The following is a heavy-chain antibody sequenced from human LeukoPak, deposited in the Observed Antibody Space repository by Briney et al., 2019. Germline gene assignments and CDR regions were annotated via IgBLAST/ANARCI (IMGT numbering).Heavy chain of an antibody. CDR2: IITILGIA. V-gene: IGHV1-69*04. CDR3: ARVRYDILTGYYPPDY. Sequence: GASVKVSCKASGGTFSSYAISWVRQAPGQGREWMGRIITILGIANYAQKFQGRVAITADKSTSTAYMELSSLRSEDTAVYYCARVRYDILTGYYPPDYWGQGTLVTVSS. CDR1: GGTFSSYA. J-gene: IGHJ4*02. D-gene: IGHD3-9*01.